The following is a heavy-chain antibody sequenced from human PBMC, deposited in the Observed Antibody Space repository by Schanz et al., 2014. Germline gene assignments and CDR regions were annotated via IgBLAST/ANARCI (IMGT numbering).Heavy chain of an antibody. D-gene: IGHD3-10*01. V-gene: IGHV3-30*04. CDR2: ISSDGFNK. Sequence: QVQLVESGGGVVQPGGSLRLSCAASRFTFSTYAMHWVRQAPGKGLGWLAVISSDGFNKFYADSVKGRFTISRDNSKNTLYLQMNSLRTEDTAVYYCARGDMVRGVFDSWGPGTLVTVSS. CDR1: RFTFSTYA. CDR3: ARGDMVRGVFDS. J-gene: IGHJ4*02.